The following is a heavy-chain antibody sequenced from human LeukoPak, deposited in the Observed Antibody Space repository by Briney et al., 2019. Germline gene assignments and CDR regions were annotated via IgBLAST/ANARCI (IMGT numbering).Heavy chain of an antibody. V-gene: IGHV4-31*03. J-gene: IGHJ4*02. Sequence: SETLSLTCTVSGGSISNGGYYWSWIRQHPGKGLEWIGFIYYSGTTYYNPSLKSRVTFSADTSKDQFSLKLRSVTAADTAVYYCARVGLVSLITYWGQGTLVTVSS. CDR2: IYYSGTT. CDR1: GGSISNGGYY. CDR3: ARVGLVSLITY. D-gene: IGHD3/OR15-3a*01.